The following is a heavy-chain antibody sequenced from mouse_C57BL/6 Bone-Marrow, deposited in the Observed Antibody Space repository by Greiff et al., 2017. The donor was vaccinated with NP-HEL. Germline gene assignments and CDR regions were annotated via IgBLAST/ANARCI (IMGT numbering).Heavy chain of an antibody. V-gene: IGHV1-81*01. CDR1: GYTFTSYG. CDR3: AKRDDGYYGFAWFAY. CDR2: IYPRSGNT. J-gene: IGHJ3*01. D-gene: IGHD2-3*01. Sequence: QVQLQQSGAKLARPGASVKLSCKASGYTFTSYGISWVKQRTGQGLEWIGEIYPRSGNTYYNEKFKGKATLTADKSSSTASMELRSLTSEDSAVYFCAKRDDGYYGFAWFAYWGQGTLVTVSA.